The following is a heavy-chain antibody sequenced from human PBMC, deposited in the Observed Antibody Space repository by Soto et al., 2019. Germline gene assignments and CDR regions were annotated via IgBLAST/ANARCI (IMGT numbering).Heavy chain of an antibody. D-gene: IGHD3-10*01. J-gene: IGHJ5*02. Sequence: PGGSLGLSCTTSGFSVSSRHMTWVRKTPGKGLEWVSVIYSGGSSYYAVSVQGRFTISRDNSKNTVYLQMNSLRGEDTAMYYCARLGPYGSESYSFRYNRFDPWGQGTQVTVS. CDR1: GFSVSSRH. V-gene: IGHV3-53*01. CDR2: IYSGGSS. CDR3: ARLGPYGSESYSFRYNRFDP.